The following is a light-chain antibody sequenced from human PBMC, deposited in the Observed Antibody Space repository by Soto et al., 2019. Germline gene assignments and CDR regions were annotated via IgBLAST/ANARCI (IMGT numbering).Light chain of an antibody. CDR3: QSYDSDHQV. J-gene: IGLJ3*02. Sequence: NFMLTQPHSVSESPGKTVTISCTRSSGSIASNYVQWYQQRPGSSPTTVIYEDNQRPSGVPDRFSGSIDSSSNSASLTISGLKTEDEADYYCQSYDSDHQVLGGGTKLTVL. CDR1: SGSIASNY. V-gene: IGLV6-57*01. CDR2: EDN.